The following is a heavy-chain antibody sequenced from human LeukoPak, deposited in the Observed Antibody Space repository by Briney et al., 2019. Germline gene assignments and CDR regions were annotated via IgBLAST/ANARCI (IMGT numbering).Heavy chain of an antibody. CDR1: GFTFSSYA. CDR3: ARGQKASIAARPLDY. V-gene: IGHV3-30-3*01. J-gene: IGHJ4*02. CDR2: ISYDGSNK. D-gene: IGHD6-6*01. Sequence: GGSLRLSCAASGFTFSSYAMHWVRQALGKGLEWVAVISYDGSNKYYADSVKGRFTISRDNSKNTLYLQMNSLRAEDTAVYYCARGQKASIAARPLDYWGQGTLVTVSS.